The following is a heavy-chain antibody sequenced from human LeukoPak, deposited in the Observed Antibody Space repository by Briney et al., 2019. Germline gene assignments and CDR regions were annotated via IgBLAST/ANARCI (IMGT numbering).Heavy chain of an antibody. Sequence: GGSLRLSCTASGFTLSRYAMSWVRQAPGKGLEWVSDIIGRGGNTYYADYVKGRFSISRDNSKNRLFQEMGGLRAEDTAKYCCAKVASLCTSTGCVRGGFDYWGQGTLVTVSS. CDR3: AKVASLCTSTGCVRGGFDY. D-gene: IGHD2-2*01. CDR2: IIGRGGNT. J-gene: IGHJ4*02. CDR1: GFTLSRYA. V-gene: IGHV3-23*01.